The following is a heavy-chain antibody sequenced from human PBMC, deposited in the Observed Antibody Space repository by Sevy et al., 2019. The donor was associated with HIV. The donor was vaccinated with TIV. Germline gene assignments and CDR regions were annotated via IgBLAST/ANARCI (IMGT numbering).Heavy chain of an antibody. Sequence: GGSLRLSCAASGFSFNTYTFYWVRQAPGEGLEWISSISSSGVYEYYADSVRGRFTISRDNAKNSLSLQMNSLRAEDTAVYYCAKDPMGAAAAIFWFDPWGQGTLVTVSS. V-gene: IGHV3-21*04. CDR1: GFSFNTYT. CDR3: AKDPMGAAAAIFWFDP. J-gene: IGHJ5*02. D-gene: IGHD2-2*01. CDR2: ISSSGVYE.